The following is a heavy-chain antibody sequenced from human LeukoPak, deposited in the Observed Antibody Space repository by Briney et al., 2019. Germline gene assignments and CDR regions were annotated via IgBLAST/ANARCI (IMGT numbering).Heavy chain of an antibody. CDR2: INHSGST. D-gene: IGHD6-19*01. V-gene: IGHV4-34*01. CDR1: GGSFSGYY. CDR3: ARGGSSGWVGLSVYYYGMDV. Sequence: PSETLSLTCAVYGGSFSGYYWSWLRQPPGKGLEWIGEINHSGSTNYNPSLKSRVTISVDTSKNQFSLKLSSVTAADTAVYYCARGGSSGWVGLSVYYYGMDVWGQGTTVTVSS. J-gene: IGHJ6*02.